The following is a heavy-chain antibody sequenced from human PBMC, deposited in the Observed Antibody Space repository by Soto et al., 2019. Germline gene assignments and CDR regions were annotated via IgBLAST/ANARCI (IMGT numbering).Heavy chain of an antibody. Sequence: EVQLVESGGGLVQPGGSLRLSCAASGFTFSMYWMHWVRQVPGKGPEWVSRINDDGISTNYADSVKGRFTISRDNAKNTLYLQMNALRVEDTAVYYCTRGPRSTSTGTGAFWGQGTLVPLSS. CDR2: INDDGIST. CDR3: TRGPRSTSTGTGAF. J-gene: IGHJ4*02. CDR1: GFTFSMYW. V-gene: IGHV3-74*01. D-gene: IGHD1-1*01.